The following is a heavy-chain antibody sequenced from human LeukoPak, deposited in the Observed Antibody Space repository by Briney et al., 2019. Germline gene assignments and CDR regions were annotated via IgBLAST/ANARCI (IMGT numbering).Heavy chain of an antibody. Sequence: PGGSLRLSCAASGFTFSSYGMHWVRQAPGKGLEWVAVIWYGGSNKYYADSVKGRFTISRDNSKNTLYLQMNSLRAEDTAVYYCARVPPVPGVGYYYYYGMDVWGQGTTVTVSS. V-gene: IGHV3-33*01. D-gene: IGHD3-10*01. CDR1: GFTFSSYG. CDR3: ARVPPVPGVGYYYYYGMDV. J-gene: IGHJ6*02. CDR2: IWYGGSNK.